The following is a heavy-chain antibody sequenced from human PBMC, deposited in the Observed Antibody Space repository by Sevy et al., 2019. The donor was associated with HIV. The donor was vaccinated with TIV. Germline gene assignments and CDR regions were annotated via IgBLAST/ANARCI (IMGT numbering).Heavy chain of an antibody. Sequence: ASVKVSCKASGGTFSSYAINWVRQAPGQGLEWMGGIIPIFGTANYAQKLQGRVTTTADESTNTAYMELSSLRSEDTAVYYCARSFDSEGAFDVWGQGTMVTVSS. CDR2: IIPIFGTA. CDR3: ARSFDSEGAFDV. V-gene: IGHV1-69*13. CDR1: GGTFSSYA. J-gene: IGHJ3*01.